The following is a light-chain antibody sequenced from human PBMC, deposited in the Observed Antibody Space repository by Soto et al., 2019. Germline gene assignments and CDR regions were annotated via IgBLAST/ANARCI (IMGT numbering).Light chain of an antibody. CDR1: QEISSF. CDR3: QQYYAYPRT. J-gene: IGKJ1*01. V-gene: IGKV1-8*01. Sequence: AIRVTQSPSSISASTGDTVTITCRASQEISSFLAWYQHRPGKAPYLLLYASSTLQSGVPSRFSGSGSGTDFTLTISDLQSEESATYVCQQYYAYPRTFAQGTNVEIK. CDR2: ASS.